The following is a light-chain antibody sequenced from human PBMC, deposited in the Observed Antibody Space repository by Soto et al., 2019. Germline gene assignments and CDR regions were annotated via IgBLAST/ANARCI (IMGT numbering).Light chain of an antibody. CDR2: ENN. CDR1: SSNVGDNF. J-gene: IGLJ1*01. V-gene: IGLV1-51*02. CDR3: GAWDSSLSAYV. Sequence: SVLTQPPSVSAAPGQKVTISCSGSSSNVGDNFVSWYRQLPGTAPKLLIYENNKRPSGIPDRFSGSKSGTSATLGITGLQTGGEADYYCGAWDSSLSAYVFGTGTKLTVL.